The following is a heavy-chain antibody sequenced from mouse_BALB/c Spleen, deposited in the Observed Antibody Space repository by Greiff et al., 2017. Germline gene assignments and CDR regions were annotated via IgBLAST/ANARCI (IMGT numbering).Heavy chain of an antibody. J-gene: IGHJ2*01. V-gene: IGHV1-54*01. Sequence: VKLQQSGAELVRPGTSVKVSCKASGYAFTNYLIEWVKQRPGQGLEWIGVINPGSGGTNYNEKFKGKATLTADKSSSTAYMQLSSLTSDDSAVYFCARRPYGNYGYWGQGTTLTVSS. D-gene: IGHD2-1*01. CDR1: GYAFTNYL. CDR2: INPGSGGT. CDR3: ARRPYGNYGY.